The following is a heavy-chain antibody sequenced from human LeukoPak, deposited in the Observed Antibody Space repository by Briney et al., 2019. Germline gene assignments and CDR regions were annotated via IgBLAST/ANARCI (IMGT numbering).Heavy chain of an antibody. D-gene: IGHD5-18*01. Sequence: SETLSLTCSVSGGSISSSSYYWGWIRQPPGKGLEWIGSIYYSGSTYYNPSLKSRVTISVDTSKNQFSLKLSSVTAADTAVYYCARLGYSYGYAEDYWGQGTLVTVSS. CDR2: IYYSGST. CDR1: GGSISSSSYY. CDR3: ARLGYSYGYAEDY. V-gene: IGHV4-39*01. J-gene: IGHJ4*02.